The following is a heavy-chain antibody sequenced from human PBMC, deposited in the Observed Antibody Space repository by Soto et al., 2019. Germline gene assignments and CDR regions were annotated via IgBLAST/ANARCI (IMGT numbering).Heavy chain of an antibody. D-gene: IGHD1-20*01. CDR1: GGTFSSYA. J-gene: IGHJ5*02. V-gene: IGHV1-69*01. CDR3: ARERYEDNTSGNWFHP. CDR2: IIPIFGIA. Sequence: QVQLVQSGAEVKKPGSSVKVSCKASGGTFSSYAISWVRQAPGQGLEWMGGIIPIFGIANYAQKFQGRVTITADESTSTASMDLSSLASEDTAVYYCARERYEDNTSGNWFHPWGQGTLVSVSS.